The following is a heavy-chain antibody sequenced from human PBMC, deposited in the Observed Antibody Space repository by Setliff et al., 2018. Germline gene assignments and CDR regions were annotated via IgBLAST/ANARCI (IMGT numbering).Heavy chain of an antibody. J-gene: IGHJ3*02. V-gene: IGHV3-23*01. CDR1: GFSFTDYS. CDR3: AKVQRRGWYSYFEDAFDI. Sequence: PGGSLRLSCAGSGFSFTDYSMNWVRQAPGKRLEWVSGVSGGGTVKHYAESVKGRFTISRDNSKNTLYLDMKRLRVEDTAIYSCAKVQRRGWYSYFEDAFDIWGQGTVVTVSS. D-gene: IGHD1-26*01. CDR2: VSGGGTVK.